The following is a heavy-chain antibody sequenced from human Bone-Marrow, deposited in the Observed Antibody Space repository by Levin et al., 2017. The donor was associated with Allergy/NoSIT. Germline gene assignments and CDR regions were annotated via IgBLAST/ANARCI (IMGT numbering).Heavy chain of an antibody. CDR2: IHYDGSKK. CDR3: ARVSMPGWFYDY. D-gene: IGHD6-19*01. J-gene: IGHJ4*02. Sequence: GGSLRLSCAASGFIFSTYGMHWVRQAPGKGLEWVAVIHYDGSKKDYADSVKGRFTISRDTSKNTLYLQMNSLSAEDSAVYYCARVSMPGWFYDYWGQGTLVTVSS. V-gene: IGHV3-33*01. CDR1: GFIFSTYG.